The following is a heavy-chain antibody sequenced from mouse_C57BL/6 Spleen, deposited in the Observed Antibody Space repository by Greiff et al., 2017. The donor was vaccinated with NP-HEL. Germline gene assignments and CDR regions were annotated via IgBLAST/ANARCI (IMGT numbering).Heavy chain of an antibody. CDR2: IDTETGGT. CDR3: TRSNGSSYEDWYVDV. CDR1: GYTFTDYE. J-gene: IGHJ1*03. V-gene: IGHV1-15*01. D-gene: IGHD1-1*01. Sequence: VQLQQSGAELVRPGASVTLSCKASGYTFTDYEMHWVKQTPVHGLEWIGAIDTETGGTAYNQKFKGKAILTAAKSSSTAYKELRSQTSEDAAVYYGTRSNGSSYEDWYVDVWGTGTTGTVSS.